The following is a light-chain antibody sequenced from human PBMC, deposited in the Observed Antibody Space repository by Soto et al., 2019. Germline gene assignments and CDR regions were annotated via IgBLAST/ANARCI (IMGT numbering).Light chain of an antibody. CDR3: SSYTSSGTVV. V-gene: IGLV2-14*01. Sequence: QSALTQPASVSGSPGQSSTLSCTGTSSDVGGYNYVSWYQQQPGKAPKLMIYDVSNRPSGVSNRFSGSKSGNTASLTISGLQAEDEADYYCSSYTSSGTVVFGGGTKVTVL. CDR1: SSDVGGYNY. J-gene: IGLJ3*02. CDR2: DVS.